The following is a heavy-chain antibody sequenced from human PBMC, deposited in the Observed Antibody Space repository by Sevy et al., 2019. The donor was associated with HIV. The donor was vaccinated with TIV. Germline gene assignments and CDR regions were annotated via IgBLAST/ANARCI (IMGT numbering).Heavy chain of an antibody. V-gene: IGHV3-33*01. J-gene: IGHJ4*02. CDR1: AFTFSSYG. Sequence: GGSLRLSCAASAFTFSSYGRHWVRQAPGKGLEWVAVIWYDGSNKYYADSVKGRFTISRDNSKNTLYLQMNSLRAEDTAVYYCARSPIAAAGRYFDYWGQGTLVTVSS. CDR2: IWYDGSNK. D-gene: IGHD6-13*01. CDR3: ARSPIAAAGRYFDY.